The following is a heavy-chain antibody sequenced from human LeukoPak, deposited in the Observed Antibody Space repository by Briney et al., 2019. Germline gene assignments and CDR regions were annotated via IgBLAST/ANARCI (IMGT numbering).Heavy chain of an antibody. CDR3: ARREYYYDSSSYHFDY. V-gene: IGHV5-51*01. CDR2: IYPGDSDT. D-gene: IGHD3-22*01. J-gene: IGHJ4*02. Sequence: PGESLKISCKGSGFTFTSYWIGWVRQMPGKGLEWMGIIYPGDSDTRYSPSFQGQVTISVDKSISTAYLQWSSLKASDTAMYYCARREYYYDSSSYHFDYWGQGTLVTVTS. CDR1: GFTFTSYW.